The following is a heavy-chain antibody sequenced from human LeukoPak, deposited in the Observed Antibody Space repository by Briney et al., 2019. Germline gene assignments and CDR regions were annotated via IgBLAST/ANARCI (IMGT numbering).Heavy chain of an antibody. CDR2: IYYSGST. Sequence: SETLSLTCTVSGGSISSSSYYWGWVRQPPGKGLEWIGSIYYSGSTYYNPSLKSRVTMSVDTSKNQLSLKLTSVTAADTAVYYCARELITKADAFDIWGQGTMVTVSS. CDR1: GGSISSSSYY. V-gene: IGHV4-39*07. D-gene: IGHD1-20*01. J-gene: IGHJ3*02. CDR3: ARELITKADAFDI.